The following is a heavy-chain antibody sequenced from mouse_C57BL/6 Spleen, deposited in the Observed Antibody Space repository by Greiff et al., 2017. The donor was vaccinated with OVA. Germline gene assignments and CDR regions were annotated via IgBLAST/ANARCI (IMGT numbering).Heavy chain of an antibody. D-gene: IGHD3-2*02. J-gene: IGHJ4*01. Sequence: QVQLQQSGPALVKPGASVKISCKASGYAFSSSWMNWVKQRPGKGLEWIGRLYPGDGATHYNGKFKGKATLTANKSSSTAYMQLSSRTSEDAAVYCCARDGSSGSYYYAMDYWGQGTSVTVSS. V-gene: IGHV1-82*01. CDR2: LYPGDGAT. CDR1: GYAFSSSW. CDR3: ARDGSSGSYYYAMDY.